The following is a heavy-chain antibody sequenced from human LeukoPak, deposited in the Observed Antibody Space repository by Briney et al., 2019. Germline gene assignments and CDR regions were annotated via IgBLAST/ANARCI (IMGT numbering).Heavy chain of an antibody. V-gene: IGHV3-48*01. J-gene: IGHJ5*02. CDR3: ARDFFGHTIFGVPGWFDP. D-gene: IGHD3-3*01. CDR2: ISSSSSTI. CDR1: GFTFSSYS. Sequence: PGGSLRLSCAASGFTFSSYSMNWVRQAPGKGLEWVSYISSSSSTIYYADSVKGRFTISRDNAKNSLYLQMNSLRAEDTAVYYCARDFFGHTIFGVPGWFDPWGQGTLVTVSS.